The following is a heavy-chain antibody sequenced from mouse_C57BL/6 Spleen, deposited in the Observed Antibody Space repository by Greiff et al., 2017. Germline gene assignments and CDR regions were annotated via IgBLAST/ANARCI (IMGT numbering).Heavy chain of an antibody. Sequence: EVKLVESGGGLVKPGGSLKLSCAASGFTFSSYAMSWVRQTPEKRLAWVATISDGGSYTYSPDHLQGRFTISRDTAKNNLYLQMSHLKSEDTAMYYCARDDYDGYAMDDWGEGTTLTVSS. J-gene: IGHJ2*01. CDR3: ARDDYDGYAMDD. CDR1: GFTFSSYA. D-gene: IGHD2-4*01. CDR2: ISDGGSYT. V-gene: IGHV5-4*01.